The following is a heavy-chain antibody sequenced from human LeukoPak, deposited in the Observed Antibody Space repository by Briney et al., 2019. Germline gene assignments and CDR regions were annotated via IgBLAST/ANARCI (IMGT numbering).Heavy chain of an antibody. CDR1: GFTFRSYW. Sequence: GGSLRLSCAASGFTFRSYWMSWVRQAPGKGLEWVANIKQDGSEKYYVDSVKGRLTISRDNAKNSLYLQMNSLRAEDTAVYYCARDLPGYCSSTSCYSGLYYFDYWGQGTLVTVSS. CDR2: IKQDGSEK. V-gene: IGHV3-7*01. CDR3: ARDLPGYCSSTSCYSGLYYFDY. J-gene: IGHJ4*02. D-gene: IGHD2-2*02.